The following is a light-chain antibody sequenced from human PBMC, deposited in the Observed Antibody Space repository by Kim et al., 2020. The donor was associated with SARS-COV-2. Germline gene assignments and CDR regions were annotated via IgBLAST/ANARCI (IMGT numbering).Light chain of an antibody. CDR2: EVT. CDR3: CSYAGSSTSWV. J-gene: IGLJ3*02. CDR1: ISDIGSYNL. Sequence: QSITISCTGTISDIGSYNLVSWYQQHPGKAPKLMIYEVTKRPSGVSNRFSGSKSGNTASLTISGLQAEDEADYYCCSYAGSSTSWVFGGGTKLTVL. V-gene: IGLV2-23*02.